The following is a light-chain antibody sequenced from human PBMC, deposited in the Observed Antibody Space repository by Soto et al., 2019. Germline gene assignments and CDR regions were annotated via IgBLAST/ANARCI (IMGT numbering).Light chain of an antibody. Sequence: QSVLTQPASASGTPRQRVTLSCSGTSSNIGSNTVNWYQQLPGAAPKLLIYSNNQRPSGVPDRFSGSKSGTSASLAISGLQAEDEADYYCAAWDDSLNGWVFGGGTKLTVL. V-gene: IGLV1-44*01. J-gene: IGLJ3*02. CDR3: AAWDDSLNGWV. CDR2: SNN. CDR1: SSNIGSNT.